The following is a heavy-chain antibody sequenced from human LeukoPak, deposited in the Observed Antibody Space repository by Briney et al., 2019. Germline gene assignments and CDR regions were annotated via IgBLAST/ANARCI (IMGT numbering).Heavy chain of an antibody. CDR1: GFTVSSYY. V-gene: IGHV3-53*01. CDR2: IYGGGST. D-gene: IGHD5-24*01. CDR3: ARARSWPGPAFDI. Sequence: GGSLRLSCAASGFTVSSYYMSWVRQDPGKGLEWVSIIYGGGSTSYADSVKGRFTISRDTSKNTLYLQMNSLRAQGTPLYYCARARSWPGPAFDIWGQGTMVTVSS. J-gene: IGHJ3*02.